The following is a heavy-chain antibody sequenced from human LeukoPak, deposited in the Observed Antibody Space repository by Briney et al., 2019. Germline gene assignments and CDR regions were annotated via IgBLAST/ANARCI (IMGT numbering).Heavy chain of an antibody. CDR2: INPGGGST. CDR3: ARDRQDDYYGMDV. V-gene: IGHV1-46*01. CDR1: GYTFTSYY. Sequence: ASVKVSCKASGYTFTSYYMHWVRQAPGQGLEWLGVINPGGGSTSYAQKFQGRVTMTRDTSTSTVYMEVSSLRSEDTAVYYCARDRQDDYYGMDVWGQGTTVTVSS. J-gene: IGHJ6*02.